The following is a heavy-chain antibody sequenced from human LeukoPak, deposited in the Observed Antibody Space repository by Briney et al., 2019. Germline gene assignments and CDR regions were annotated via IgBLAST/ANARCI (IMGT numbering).Heavy chain of an antibody. CDR2: IIPIFGTA. D-gene: IGHD3-3*01. CDR1: GGTFSSYA. V-gene: IGHV1-69*01. J-gene: IGHJ6*03. Sequence: SVKVSCKASGGTFSSYAISWVRQAPGQGLEWMGGIIPIFGTANYAHRFQGRVTITADESTSTADMELSRLRSEDTAVYYCASGRITIFGGRDYYYYMDVWGKGTTVTVSS. CDR3: ASGRITIFGGRDYYYYMDV.